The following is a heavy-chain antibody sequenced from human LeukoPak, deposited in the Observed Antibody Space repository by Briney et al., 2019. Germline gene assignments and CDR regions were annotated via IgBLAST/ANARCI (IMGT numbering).Heavy chain of an antibody. Sequence: ASVKVSCKASGYTFTSYDINWVRQATGQGLEWMGWMNPNSSNTGYAQKFQGRVTMTRNTSINTAYMELNSLTFEDTAVYYCARGSKRTIFGVVINYYMDVWGKGTTVTVSS. J-gene: IGHJ6*03. V-gene: IGHV1-8*02. CDR1: GYTFTSYD. CDR3: ARGSKRTIFGVVINYYMDV. CDR2: MNPNSSNT. D-gene: IGHD3-3*01.